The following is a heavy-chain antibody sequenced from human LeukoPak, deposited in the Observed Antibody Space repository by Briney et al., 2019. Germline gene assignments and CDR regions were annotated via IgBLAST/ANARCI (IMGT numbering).Heavy chain of an antibody. Sequence: GAPLQISSKASGSPSPRDWIAWGRRLPGKGPEYMGVINSGGSDTRNTPSVEGQVTISADKSISTAYLHWSSLKASDSALYYCARLTVATVYSPPGYLGYWGQGTLVTVSS. J-gene: IGHJ4*02. CDR3: ARLTVATVYSPPGYLGY. V-gene: IGHV5-51*01. CDR2: INSGGSDT. CDR1: GSPSPRDW. D-gene: IGHD2-8*01.